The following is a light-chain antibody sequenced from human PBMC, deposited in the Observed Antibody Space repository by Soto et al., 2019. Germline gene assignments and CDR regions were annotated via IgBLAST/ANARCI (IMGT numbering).Light chain of an antibody. Sequence: DIVMTQSPDSLAVSLGERATINCKSSQSVLYSSKNKNYLAWYQHKPGQPPKLLISWASTLESGVPDRFSGSGSGTDFTLTISSLQAEDVAVYYCQQYYSTPYTFGQGTKLEIK. CDR2: WAS. CDR3: QQYYSTPYT. V-gene: IGKV4-1*01. CDR1: QSVLYSSKNKNY. J-gene: IGKJ2*01.